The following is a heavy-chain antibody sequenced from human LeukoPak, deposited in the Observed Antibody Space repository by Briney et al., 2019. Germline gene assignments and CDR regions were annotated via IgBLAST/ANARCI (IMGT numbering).Heavy chain of an antibody. J-gene: IGHJ3*02. CDR3: ATSGTYGGLYDYVWGSSSDAFDI. CDR2: FDPEDGET. V-gene: IGHV1-24*01. D-gene: IGHD3-16*01. Sequence: GASVKVSCKVSGYTLTELSMHWVRQAPGKGLEWMGGFDPEDGETIYAQKCQGRVTMTEDTSTDTAYMELSSLRSEDTAVYYCATSGTYGGLYDYVWGSSSDAFDIWGQGTMVTVSS. CDR1: GYTLTELS.